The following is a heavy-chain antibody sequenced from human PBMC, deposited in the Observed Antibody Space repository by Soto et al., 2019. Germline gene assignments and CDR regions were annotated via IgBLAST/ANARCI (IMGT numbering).Heavy chain of an antibody. CDR2: IYYSGST. D-gene: IGHD1-26*01. CDR1: GGSISSYY. J-gene: IGHJ4*02. CDR3: ARDAIVGARGFDY. Sequence: QVQLQESGPGLVKPSETLSLTCTVSGGSISSYYWSWIRQPPGKGLEWIGYIYYSGSTNYNPSLKSRVTISVDTSKNQFALKLSSVTAAATAVYYCARDAIVGARGFDYWGQGTLVTVSS. V-gene: IGHV4-59*01.